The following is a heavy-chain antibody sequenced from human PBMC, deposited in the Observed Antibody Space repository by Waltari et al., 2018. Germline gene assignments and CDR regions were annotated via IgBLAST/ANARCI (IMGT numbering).Heavy chain of an antibody. CDR3: ATTHSSSWSQPDAFDI. CDR2: ISSSSSTI. CDR1: GFTFSSYS. D-gene: IGHD6-13*01. Sequence: EVLLVESGGGLVQPGGSLRLSCAASGFTFSSYSMNWVRQAPGKGLEWVSYISSSSSTIYYADSVKGRFTISRDNAKNSLYLQMNSLRAEDTAVYYCATTHSSSWSQPDAFDIWGQGTMVTVSS. V-gene: IGHV3-48*04. J-gene: IGHJ3*02.